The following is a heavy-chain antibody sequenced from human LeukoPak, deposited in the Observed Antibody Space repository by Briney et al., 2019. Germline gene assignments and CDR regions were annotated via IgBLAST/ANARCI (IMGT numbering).Heavy chain of an antibody. V-gene: IGHV3-23*01. CDR1: GFTFSSYG. J-gene: IGHJ4*02. D-gene: IGHD3-22*01. CDR2: ISGSGGST. Sequence: GGSLRLSCAASGFTFSSYGMSWVRQAPGKGLEWVSAISGSGGSTYYADSVKGRFTISRDNSKNTLYLQMNSLRAEDTAVYYCAKAYYYDSSGIFDYWGQGTLVTVSS. CDR3: AKAYYYDSSGIFDY.